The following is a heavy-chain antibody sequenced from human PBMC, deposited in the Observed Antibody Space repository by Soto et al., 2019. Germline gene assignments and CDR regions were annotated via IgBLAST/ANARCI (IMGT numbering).Heavy chain of an antibody. Sequence: PSETLSLTCTVSGASITQYYWNWIRQSPGKGLEWIVSVSSTGSTVFNPSLTSRVTVSLDTSKNQFSLKLSSVTAADTAVYYCARDQVPAALLGWLDPWGQGTLVTVSS. V-gene: IGHV4-59*01. D-gene: IGHD2-2*01. J-gene: IGHJ5*02. CDR3: ARDQVPAALLGWLDP. CDR2: VSSTGST. CDR1: GASITQYY.